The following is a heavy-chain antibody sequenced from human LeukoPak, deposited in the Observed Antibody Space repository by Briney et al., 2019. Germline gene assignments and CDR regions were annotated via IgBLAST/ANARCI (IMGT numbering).Heavy chain of an antibody. Sequence: GGSLRLSCAASGFTFSSYAMSWVRQAPGKGLEWVSSIFGSGSTTYYAASVKGRFTSSRDNSKNTLYLQMNSLRAEDTAVYYCAKDLVATIGNLDYWGQGTLVTVSS. J-gene: IGHJ4*02. V-gene: IGHV3-23*01. CDR1: GFTFSSYA. D-gene: IGHD5-12*01. CDR2: IFGSGSTT. CDR3: AKDLVATIGNLDY.